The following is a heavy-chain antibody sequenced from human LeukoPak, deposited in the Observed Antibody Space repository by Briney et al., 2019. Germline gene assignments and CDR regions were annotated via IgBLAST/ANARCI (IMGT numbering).Heavy chain of an antibody. D-gene: IGHD4-17*01. J-gene: IGHJ4*02. CDR3: ARQGTGLYGDYDSDYFDY. CDR2: ISYDGSNK. V-gene: IGHV3-30*04. Sequence: PGRSLRLSCAASGFTFSSYAMHWVRQAPGKGLEWVAVISYDGSNKYYADSVKGRFTISRDNSKNTLYLQMNSLRAEDTAVYYCARQGTGLYGDYDSDYFDYWGQGTLVTVSS. CDR1: GFTFSSYA.